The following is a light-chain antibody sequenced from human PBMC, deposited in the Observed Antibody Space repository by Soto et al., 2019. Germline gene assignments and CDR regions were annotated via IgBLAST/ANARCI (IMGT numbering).Light chain of an antibody. CDR2: LGS. CDR1: QSLLHSNGYNY. V-gene: IGKV2-28*01. CDR3: MQALQTPIT. Sequence: DIVMTQSPLSLPVTPGEPASISCRSSQSLLHSNGYNYLDWYLQKPGQSPQLLIYLGSNRASGVPDRFSCGGSGADFTLKISRVEADDVGVYYCMQALQTPITFGQGTRLEIK. J-gene: IGKJ5*01.